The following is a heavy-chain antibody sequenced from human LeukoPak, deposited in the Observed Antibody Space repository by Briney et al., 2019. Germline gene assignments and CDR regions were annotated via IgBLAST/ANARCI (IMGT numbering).Heavy chain of an antibody. J-gene: IGHJ6*03. D-gene: IGHD6-6*01. CDR3: ARAPLAARPYYYYYMDV. V-gene: IGHV3-48*04. CDR2: ISSSSSTI. Sequence: GGSLRLSCAASGFTFSGYSMNWVRQAPGKGLEWVSYISSSSSTIYYADSVKGRFTISRDNAKNSLYLQMNSLRAEDTAVYYCARAPLAARPYYYYYMDVWGKGTTVTVSS. CDR1: GFTFSGYS.